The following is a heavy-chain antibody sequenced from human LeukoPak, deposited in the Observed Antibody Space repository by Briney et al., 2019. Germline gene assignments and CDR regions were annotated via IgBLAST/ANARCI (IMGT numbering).Heavy chain of an antibody. Sequence: ASVKVSCKASGYTFTSYAVHWVRQAPGQRLEWMGWINAGNGNTKYSQKFQGRVTITRDTSASTAYMELSSLRSEDTAVYYCARGPYGDYHFDYWGQGTLVTVSS. CDR2: INAGNGNT. J-gene: IGHJ4*02. CDR3: ARGPYGDYHFDY. CDR1: GYTFTSYA. D-gene: IGHD4-17*01. V-gene: IGHV1-3*01.